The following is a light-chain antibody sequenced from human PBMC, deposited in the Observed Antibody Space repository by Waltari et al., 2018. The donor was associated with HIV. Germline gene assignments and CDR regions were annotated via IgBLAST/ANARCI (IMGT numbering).Light chain of an antibody. CDR3: SSYGGSNNVV. J-gene: IGLJ2*01. CDR2: GVN. V-gene: IGLV2-8*01. CDR1: SSDVGGYNY. Sequence: QSALTQPPSASGSPGQSVTITCTGTSSDVGGYNYVSWYQQNPGKAPKLMIYGVNKLRSGGSDRFSVSKSGNTASLTVSGLQGEDEAEYYCSSYGGSNNVVFGGGTKLTVL.